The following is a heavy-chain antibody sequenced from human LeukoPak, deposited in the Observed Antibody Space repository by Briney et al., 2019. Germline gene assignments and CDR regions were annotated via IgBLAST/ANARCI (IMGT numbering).Heavy chain of an antibody. Sequence: SETLSPTCTVYGGSFSGYYWSWIRQPPGKGLEWIREINHSGSTNYNPSLKSRVTISVDTSKNQFSLKLSSVTAADTAVYYCARGYGPGSYYHYWGQGTLVTVSS. V-gene: IGHV4-34*01. D-gene: IGHD3-10*01. J-gene: IGHJ4*02. CDR3: ARGYGPGSYYHY. CDR2: INHSGST. CDR1: GGSFSGYY.